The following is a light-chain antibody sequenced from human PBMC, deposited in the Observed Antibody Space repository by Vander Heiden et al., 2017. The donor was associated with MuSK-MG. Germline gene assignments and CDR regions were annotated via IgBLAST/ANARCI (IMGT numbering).Light chain of an antibody. CDR2: DAS. CDR1: QSVNTY. J-gene: IGKJ4*01. CDR3: QQRRNWLT. V-gene: IGKV3-11*01. Sequence: EIVLTQPPATLSLPQGERATLPCRASQSVNTYLAWYQQKPGQAPRLLIYDASSRAPDIPARFSGSGSGTDFTLIISNLKPEYVAVYYCQQRRNWLTFGEGTRVEIK.